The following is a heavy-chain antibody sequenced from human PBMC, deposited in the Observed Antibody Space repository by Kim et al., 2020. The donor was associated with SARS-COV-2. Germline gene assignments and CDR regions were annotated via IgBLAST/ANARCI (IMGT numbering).Heavy chain of an antibody. D-gene: IGHD3-10*02. CDR2: ISSSGSTI. J-gene: IGHJ4*02. V-gene: IGHV3-11*01. CDR3: RGPTAILLAS. CDR1: GFTFSDYY. Sequence: GGSLRLSCAASGFTFSDYYMSWIRQAPGKGLEWVSYISSSGSTIYYADSVKGRFTISRKKAKTSRYCKRKSLGAEERVGYYVRGPTAILLASWGQGTL.